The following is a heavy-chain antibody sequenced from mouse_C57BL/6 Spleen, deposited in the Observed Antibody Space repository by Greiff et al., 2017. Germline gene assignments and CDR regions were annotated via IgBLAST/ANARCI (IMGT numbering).Heavy chain of an antibody. D-gene: IGHD2-4*01. Sequence: DVKLVESGGDLVKPGGSLKLSCAASGFTFSSSGMSWVRQTPDKRLEWVATISSGGSYTYYPDSVKGRFTISRDNAKNTLYLQMSSLKSEDTAMYYCARQIYYNYNLYAMDYWGQGTSVTVSS. V-gene: IGHV5-6*02. CDR1: GFTFSSSG. CDR2: ISSGGSYT. CDR3: ARQIYYNYNLYAMDY. J-gene: IGHJ4*01.